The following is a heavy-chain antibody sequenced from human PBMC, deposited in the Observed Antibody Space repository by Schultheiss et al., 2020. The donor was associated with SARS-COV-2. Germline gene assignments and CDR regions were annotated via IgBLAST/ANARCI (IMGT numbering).Heavy chain of an antibody. CDR3: ARYEQVGRVNWFDP. V-gene: IGHV4-34*09. D-gene: IGHD6-6*01. CDR1: GGSFSGYY. CDR2: IYYNGTT. Sequence: SQTLSLTCAVYGGSFSGYYWSWIRQPPGKGLEWIGHIYYNGTTHYNPSLKSRLTISVDTSKNQFSLKLSSVTAADTAVYYCARYEQVGRVNWFDPWGQGNLVTVSS. J-gene: IGHJ5*02.